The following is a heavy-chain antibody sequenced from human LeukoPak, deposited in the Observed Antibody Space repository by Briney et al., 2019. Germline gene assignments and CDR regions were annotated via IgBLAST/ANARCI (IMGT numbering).Heavy chain of an antibody. CDR2: ITASGSST. J-gene: IGHJ4*02. CDR1: GFTFSNYA. Sequence: GGSLRLSCAASGFTFSNYAMSWVRQAPGEGLEWVSAITASGSSTYYADSVKGRFTISRDNSKNTLYLQMSSLRAEDTALYYCARGYPTFGVVTIFDYWGQGALVTVSS. D-gene: IGHD3-3*01. V-gene: IGHV3-23*01. CDR3: ARGYPTFGVVTIFDY.